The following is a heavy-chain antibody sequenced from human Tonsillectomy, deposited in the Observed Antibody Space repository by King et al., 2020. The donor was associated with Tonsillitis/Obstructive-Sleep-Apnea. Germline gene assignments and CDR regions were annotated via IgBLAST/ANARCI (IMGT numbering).Heavy chain of an antibody. J-gene: IGHJ6*03. Sequence: VQLQQWGAGLLKPSETLSLTCAVYGGSFSGYYWSWIRQPPGKGLERIGEINHSGSTNYNPCLKSRVTISVDTSKNQFSLKLSSVTAADTAVYYCARVSGSSSLVSSYYYYMDVWGKGTTVTVSS. CDR1: GGSFSGYY. CDR2: INHSGST. CDR3: ARVSGSSSLVSSYYYYMDV. V-gene: IGHV4-34*01. D-gene: IGHD6-6*01.